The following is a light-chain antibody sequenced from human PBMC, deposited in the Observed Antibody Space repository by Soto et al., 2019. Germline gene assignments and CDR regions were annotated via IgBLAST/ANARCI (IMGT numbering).Light chain of an antibody. CDR2: AAS. CDR1: NCIIND. V-gene: IGKV1-17*01. Sequence: DIQMTQSPSSLSASVGDRVTITCRAINCIINDLGWYQQKPGKAPKRLIYAASSLQSGVPSRFSGSGSGTEFTLTISSLQPEDFATYYCLQHNSYPRTFGQGTKVEIK. CDR3: LQHNSYPRT. J-gene: IGKJ1*01.